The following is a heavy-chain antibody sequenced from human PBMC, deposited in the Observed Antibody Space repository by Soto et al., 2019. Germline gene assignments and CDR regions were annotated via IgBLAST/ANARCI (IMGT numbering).Heavy chain of an antibody. CDR2: ISPYNGTT. CDR3: ARDGERDTGLNFYYYLHGMDA. D-gene: IGHD1-1*01. Sequence: GASVKVSCKASGYTFTTYGISWVRQAPGQGLERMGWISPYNGTTKYAEKFQGEMTMTTDTATSTADMDLRSLRSDDTAVYYCARDGERDTGLNFYYYLHGMDAWGQGTRVTVSS. V-gene: IGHV1-18*04. CDR1: GYTFTTYG. J-gene: IGHJ6*02.